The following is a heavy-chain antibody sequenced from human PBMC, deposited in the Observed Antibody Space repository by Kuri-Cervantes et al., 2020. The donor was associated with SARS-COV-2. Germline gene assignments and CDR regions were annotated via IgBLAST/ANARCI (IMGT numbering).Heavy chain of an antibody. CDR3: ARRGSGWSNWFDP. D-gene: IGHD6-19*01. V-gene: IGHV1-69*13. Sequence: SVKVSCKASGGTSSSYAISWVRQAPGQGLEWMGGIIPIFGTANYAQKFQGRVTITADESTSTAYMELSSLRSEDTAVYYCARRGSGWSNWFDPWGQGTLVTVSS. CDR2: IIPIFGTA. CDR1: GGTSSSYA. J-gene: IGHJ5*02.